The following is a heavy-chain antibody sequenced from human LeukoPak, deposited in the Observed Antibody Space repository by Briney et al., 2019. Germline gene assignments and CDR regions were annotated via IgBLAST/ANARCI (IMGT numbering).Heavy chain of an antibody. Sequence: GGSLRLSCAASGFTFSSYSMSWVRQAPGKGLEWVSSISSSSSYIYYADSVKGRFTISRDNAKNSLYLQMNSLRAEDTAVYYCARDRGFGELLYDYWGQGTLVTVSS. J-gene: IGHJ4*02. CDR2: ISSSSSYI. D-gene: IGHD3-10*01. V-gene: IGHV3-21*01. CDR3: ARDRGFGELLYDY. CDR1: GFTFSSYS.